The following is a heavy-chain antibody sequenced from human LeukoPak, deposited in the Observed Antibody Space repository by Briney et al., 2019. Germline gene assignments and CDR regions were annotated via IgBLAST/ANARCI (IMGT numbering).Heavy chain of an antibody. Sequence: SETLSLTCTVSGGSISSSSYYWGWIRQPPGKGLGWIGSIYYSGSTYYNPSLKSRVTISVDTSKNQFSPKLSSVTAADTAVYYCARQFAGAHAFDIWGQGTMVTVSS. V-gene: IGHV4-39*01. CDR3: ARQFAGAHAFDI. J-gene: IGHJ3*02. CDR1: GGSISSSSYY. D-gene: IGHD7-27*01. CDR2: IYYSGST.